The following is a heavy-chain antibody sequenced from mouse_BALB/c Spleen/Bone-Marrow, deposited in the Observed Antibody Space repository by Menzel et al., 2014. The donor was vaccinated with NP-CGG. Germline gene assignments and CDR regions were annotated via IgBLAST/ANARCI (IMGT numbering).Heavy chain of an antibody. V-gene: IGHV1-7*01. CDR2: INPSTGYT. J-gene: IGHJ2*01. D-gene: IGHD4-1*01. Sequence: QVQLQQSGAELAKPGASVKMSCKASGYTFTSYWMHWVKQRPRQGLEWIGYINPSTGYTEYNQKFKDKATLTADKSSSTAYMQLSSLTSEDSAVYYCARSRTGTYFDYWGQGTTLTVSS. CDR3: ARSRTGTYFDY. CDR1: GYTFTSYW.